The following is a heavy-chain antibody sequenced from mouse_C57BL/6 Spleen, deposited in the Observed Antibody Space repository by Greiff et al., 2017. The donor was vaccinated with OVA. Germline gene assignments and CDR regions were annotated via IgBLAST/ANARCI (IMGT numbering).Heavy chain of an antibody. CDR3: ARKEGYYSNYAFAY. J-gene: IGHJ3*01. D-gene: IGHD2-5*01. CDR1: GFSLTSYA. Sequence: VQLQQSGPGLVAPSQSLSITCTVSGFSLTSYAISWVRQPPGKGLEWLGVIWTGGGTNYNSALKSRLSISKDNSKSQVFLKMNSLQTDDTARYYCARKEGYYSNYAFAYWGQGTLVTVSA. CDR2: IWTGGGT. V-gene: IGHV2-9-1*01.